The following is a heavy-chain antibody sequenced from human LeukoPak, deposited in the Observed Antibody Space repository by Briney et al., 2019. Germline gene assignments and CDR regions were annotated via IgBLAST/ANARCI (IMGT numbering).Heavy chain of an antibody. Sequence: SETLSLTCTVSGGSISSYYWSWIRQPPGKGLEWIGYIYYSGSTNYNPSLKSRVTISVDTSKNQFSLKLSSVTAADTAVYYCARGGRGSWIQLWLPGAFDIWGQGTMVIVSS. CDR3: ARGGRGSWIQLWLPGAFDI. J-gene: IGHJ3*02. CDR1: GGSISSYY. D-gene: IGHD5-18*01. V-gene: IGHV4-59*01. CDR2: IYYSGST.